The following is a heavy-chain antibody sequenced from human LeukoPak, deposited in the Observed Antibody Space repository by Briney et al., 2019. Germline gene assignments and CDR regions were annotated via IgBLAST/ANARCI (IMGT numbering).Heavy chain of an antibody. CDR1: GGSFSGYY. V-gene: IGHV4-31*11. CDR3: ASYYGSGNLYYFDY. Sequence: PSETLSLTCAVYGGSFSGYYWSWIRQHPGKGLEWIGYIYYSGSTYYNPSLKSRVTISVDTSKNQFSLKLSSVTAADTAVYYCASYYGSGNLYYFDYWGQGTLVTVSS. CDR2: IYYSGST. J-gene: IGHJ4*02. D-gene: IGHD3-10*01.